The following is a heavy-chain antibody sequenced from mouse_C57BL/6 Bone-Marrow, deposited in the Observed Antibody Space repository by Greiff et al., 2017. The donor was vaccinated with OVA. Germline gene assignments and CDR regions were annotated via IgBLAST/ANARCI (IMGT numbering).Heavy chain of an antibody. CDR1: DSEVFPIAY. Sequence: QVQLKESGSELRSPGSSVKLSCKDFDSEVFPIAYMSWVRQKPGHGFEWIGGILPSIGRTIYGEKFEDKATLDADTLSNTAYLELNSLTSEDSAVYYCARSYYGREGDFDYWGQGTTLTVSS. CDR2: ILPSIGRT. CDR3: ARSYYGREGDFDY. V-gene: IGHV15-2*01. J-gene: IGHJ2*01. D-gene: IGHD1-1*01.